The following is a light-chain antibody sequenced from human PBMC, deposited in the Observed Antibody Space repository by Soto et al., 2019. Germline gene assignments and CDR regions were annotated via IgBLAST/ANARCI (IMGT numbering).Light chain of an antibody. Sequence: EIVLTQSPGTLSLSPGERATLSCSASQSVSRDYLAWYQQKPGQAPRLLIYRASYRDTGIPDRFSGSGSGTEFTLTISRLEPEDFALYYCQQYSDSPPVTFGGGTKVEIK. CDR1: QSVSRDY. J-gene: IGKJ4*01. V-gene: IGKV3-20*01. CDR3: QQYSDSPPVT. CDR2: RAS.